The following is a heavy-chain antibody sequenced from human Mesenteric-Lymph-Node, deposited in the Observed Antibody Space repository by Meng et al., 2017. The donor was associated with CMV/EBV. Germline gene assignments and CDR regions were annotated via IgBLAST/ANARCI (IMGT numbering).Heavy chain of an antibody. CDR3: ARDRASVVAKNYYYYGMDV. J-gene: IGHJ6*02. D-gene: IGHD2-2*01. CDR1: GFTFSSYE. Sequence: GESLKISCAASGFTFSSYEMNWVRQAPGKGLEWVSYISSSGSTIYYAGSVKGRFTISRDNAKNSLYLQMNSLRAEDTAVYYCARDRASVVAKNYYYYGMDVWGQGTTVTVSS. CDR2: ISSSGSTI. V-gene: IGHV3-48*03.